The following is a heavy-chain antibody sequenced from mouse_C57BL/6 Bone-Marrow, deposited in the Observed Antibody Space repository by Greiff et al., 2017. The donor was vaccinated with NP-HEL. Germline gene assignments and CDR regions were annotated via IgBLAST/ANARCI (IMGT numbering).Heavy chain of an antibody. CDR3: ARESYYYGSSYVFDY. Sequence: QVQLKQSGAELARPGASVKLSCKASGYTFTSYGISWVKQRTGQGLEWIGEIYPRSGNTYYNEKFKGKATLTADKSSSTAYMELRSLTSEDSAVYFCARESYYYGSSYVFDYWGQGTTLTVSS. V-gene: IGHV1-81*01. CDR2: IYPRSGNT. CDR1: GYTFTSYG. J-gene: IGHJ2*01. D-gene: IGHD1-1*01.